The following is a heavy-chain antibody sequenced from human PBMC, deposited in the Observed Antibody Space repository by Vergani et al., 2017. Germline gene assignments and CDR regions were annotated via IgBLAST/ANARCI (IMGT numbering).Heavy chain of an antibody. D-gene: IGHD5-18*01. V-gene: IGHV2-70*01. CDR2: IDWDDDK. CDR1: GFSLSTSGMC. CDR3: ARIPKLWSGYYFDY. Sequence: QVTLRESGPALVKPTQTLTLTCTFSGFSLSTSGMCVSWIRQPPGKALEWLALIDWDDDKYYSTSLKTRLTISKDTAKNQVVLTMTNMDPVDTATYYCARIPKLWSGYYFDYWGQGTLVTVSS. J-gene: IGHJ4*02.